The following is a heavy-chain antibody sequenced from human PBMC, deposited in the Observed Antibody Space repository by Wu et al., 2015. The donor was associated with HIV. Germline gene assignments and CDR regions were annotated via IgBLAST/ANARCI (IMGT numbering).Heavy chain of an antibody. CDR2: ITPIFGRV. CDR3: ARDMGIGGGYVGAY. J-gene: IGHJ4*02. Sequence: QVHLVQSGAEVKKPGSSVKVSCKASGGTFSSYVISWVRQAPGQGLEWMGGITPIFGRVDYAQKFQGRVTITADESTSTAYMELSSLRSDDTAVYYCARDMGIGGGYVGAYWGQGTLVTVSS. CDR1: GGTFSSYV. D-gene: IGHD5-12*01. V-gene: IGHV1-69*12.